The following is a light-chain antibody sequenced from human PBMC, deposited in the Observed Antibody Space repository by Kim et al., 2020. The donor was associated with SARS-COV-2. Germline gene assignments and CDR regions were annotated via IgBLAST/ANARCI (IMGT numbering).Light chain of an antibody. CDR1: QSISSY. CDR2: AAS. V-gene: IGKV1-39*01. Sequence: DIQMTQSPSSLSASVGDRVTITCRASQSISSYLIWYQQKPGKAPKLLIYAASSLQSGVPSRFSGSGSGTDFTLTISSLQPEDFATYYCQQSYSTPPAFGQGTRLGIK. CDR3: QQSYSTPPA. J-gene: IGKJ5*01.